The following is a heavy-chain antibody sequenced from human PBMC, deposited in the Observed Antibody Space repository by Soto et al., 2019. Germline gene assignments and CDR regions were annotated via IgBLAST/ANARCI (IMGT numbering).Heavy chain of an antibody. D-gene: IGHD2-21*02. CDR1: GFSLVNFEMG. CDR3: ARISCGGDCQIDY. CDR2: IFSGDEK. J-gene: IGHJ4*02. V-gene: IGHV2-26*01. Sequence: SDPTLVNSTDTQTLTCTVNGFSLVNFEMGVSWIRQPPGMALEWLAHIFSGDEKSYNTSLKSRLTISRDTSKSQVVLTMTNLDPVDTATYYSARISCGGDCQIDYWGQ.